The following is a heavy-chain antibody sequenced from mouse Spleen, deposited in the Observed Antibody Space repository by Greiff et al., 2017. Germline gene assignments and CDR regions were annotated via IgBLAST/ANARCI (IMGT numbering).Heavy chain of an antibody. Sequence: EVQLQQSGPVLVKPGASVKMSCKASGYTFTDYYMNWVKQSHGKSLEWIGVINPYNGGTSYNQKFKGKATLTVDKSSSTAYMELNSLTSEDSAVYYCARRDWDWYFDVWGAGTTVTVSS. J-gene: IGHJ1*01. CDR3: ARRDWDWYFDV. CDR1: GYTFTDYY. V-gene: IGHV1-19*01. D-gene: IGHD4-1*01. CDR2: INPYNGGT.